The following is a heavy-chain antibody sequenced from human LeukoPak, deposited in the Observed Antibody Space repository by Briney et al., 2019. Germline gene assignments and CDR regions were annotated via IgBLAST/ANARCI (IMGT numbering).Heavy chain of an antibody. V-gene: IGHV4-34*01. CDR1: GGSFSGYY. Sequence: SETLSLTCAVYGGSFSGYYWSWIRQPPGKGLEWIGEINHSGNTNYNPSLKSRVTISVDTSKNQFSLKLSSVTAADTAVYYCAGDSIAAAQRVDYWGQGTLVTVSS. D-gene: IGHD6-13*01. J-gene: IGHJ4*02. CDR3: AGDSIAAAQRVDY. CDR2: INHSGNT.